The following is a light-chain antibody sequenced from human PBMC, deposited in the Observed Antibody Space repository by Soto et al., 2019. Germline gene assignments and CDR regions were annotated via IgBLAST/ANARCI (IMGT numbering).Light chain of an antibody. V-gene: IGKV3-20*01. CDR2: AAS. Sequence: EIVITQSPATLAVSPWEAATVSCGASQRVSSHLAWYQQKPGQPPRLLIYAASTRATGIAGRFSGSGSETDFTLTISRLEPEDFAVYYCQQYGSSPWTFGQGTKVDI. CDR3: QQYGSSPWT. J-gene: IGKJ1*01. CDR1: QRVSSH.